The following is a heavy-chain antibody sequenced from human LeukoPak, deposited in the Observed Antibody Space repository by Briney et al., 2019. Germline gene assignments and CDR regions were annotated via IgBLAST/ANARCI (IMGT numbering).Heavy chain of an antibody. J-gene: IGHJ4*02. Sequence: TGGSLRLSCAASGFIFSRFWMSWVRQAPGKGLEWLANVKEDGCEKYYVDSVKGRFTISRDNAKNSLYLQMNSLRAEDTAVYYCARYGSIVAAGTFDYWGQGTLVTVSS. CDR2: VKEDGCEK. CDR1: GFIFSRFW. CDR3: ARYGSIVAAGTFDY. V-gene: IGHV3-7*04. D-gene: IGHD6-13*01.